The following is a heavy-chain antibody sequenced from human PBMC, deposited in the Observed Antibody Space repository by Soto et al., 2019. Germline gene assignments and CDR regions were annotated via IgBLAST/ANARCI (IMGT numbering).Heavy chain of an antibody. CDR2: INSDGSTT. CDR3: VAFYFDSGTLAS. D-gene: IGHD3-10*01. V-gene: IGHV3-74*01. CDR1: GFPFTSYW. J-gene: IGHJ5*02. Sequence: EVQLVESGGGLVQPGGSLRLSFEAPGFPFTSYWMHWVRQAPGKGLVWVSRINSDGSTTNYADSVKGRFTISRDNVKNTVSLQMNSLRAEDTAVYYCVAFYFDSGTLASWGQGTLVTVSS.